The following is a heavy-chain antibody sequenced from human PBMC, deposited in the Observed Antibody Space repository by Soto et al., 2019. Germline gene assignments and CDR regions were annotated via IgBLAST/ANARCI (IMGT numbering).Heavy chain of an antibody. CDR2: INPSGGST. J-gene: IGHJ4*02. Sequence: ASVKVSCKASGYSFTSYYLHWVRQAPGQGLEWMGIINPSGGSTTYAQKFQGRVTMTRGTSTSTVYMELSSLRSEDTAVYYCARDRSSRWFYFDYWGQGTLVTVSS. CDR3: ARDRSSRWFYFDY. CDR1: GYSFTSYY. D-gene: IGHD2-2*01. V-gene: IGHV1-46*01.